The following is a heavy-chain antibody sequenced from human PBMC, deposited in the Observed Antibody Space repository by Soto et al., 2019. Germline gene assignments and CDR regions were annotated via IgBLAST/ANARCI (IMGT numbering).Heavy chain of an antibody. D-gene: IGHD1-26*01. CDR3: VRGQYSGSYLDY. J-gene: IGHJ4*02. Sequence: GGSLRLSCAASGFTCSSYAMRWVRQAPGKGLEYVSAITSKGGSTYYADSVKGRFTISRDNSKNTLYLQMGSLRAEDMAVYYCVRGQYSGSYLDYWGQGIVVTVSS. CDR1: GFTCSSYA. V-gene: IGHV3-64*02. CDR2: ITSKGGST.